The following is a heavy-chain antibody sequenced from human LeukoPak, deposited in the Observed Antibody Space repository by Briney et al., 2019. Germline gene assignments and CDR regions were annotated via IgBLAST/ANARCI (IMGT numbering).Heavy chain of an antibody. D-gene: IGHD1-26*01. Sequence: SETLSLTCTVSGGSISSSSYYWGWIRQPPGKGLEWIGSIYYSGSTYYNPSLKSRVTTSVDTSKNQFSLKLSSVTAADTAVYYCARDPSGSYYHDAFDIWGQGTMVTVSS. J-gene: IGHJ3*02. V-gene: IGHV4-39*07. CDR2: IYYSGST. CDR3: ARDPSGSYYHDAFDI. CDR1: GGSISSSSYY.